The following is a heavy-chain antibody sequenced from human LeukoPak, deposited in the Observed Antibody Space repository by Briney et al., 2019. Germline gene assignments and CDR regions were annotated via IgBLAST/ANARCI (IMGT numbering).Heavy chain of an antibody. CDR3: ARSDRYSSGWYGSYFDY. J-gene: IGHJ4*02. D-gene: IGHD6-19*01. Sequence: SETLSLTCTVSGGSISSYYWSWIRQPPGKGLEWIGYIYYSGSTNYNPSLKSRVTISVDTSKNQFSLKLSSVTAADTAVYYCARSDRYSSGWYGSYFDYWGQGTLVTVSS. CDR1: GGSISSYY. CDR2: IYYSGST. V-gene: IGHV4-59*08.